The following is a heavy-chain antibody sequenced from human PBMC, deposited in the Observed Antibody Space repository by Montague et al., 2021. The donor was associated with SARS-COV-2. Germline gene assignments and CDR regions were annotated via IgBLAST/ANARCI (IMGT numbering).Heavy chain of an antibody. V-gene: IGHV4-34*01. CDR3: ARGPRHINMVVVVVTGGEYSFDF. CDR1: DGSFSDYS. CDR2: INHRGST. Sequence: SETLSLTCAVYDGSFSDYSWTWIRQSPGKGLEWIGEINHRGSTNXNPSLKSRVTISVDTSKNQFSLKMTSMTAADTAVYYCARGPRHINMVVVVVTGGEYSFDFWGQGTLVAVSS. J-gene: IGHJ4*02. D-gene: IGHD3-22*01.